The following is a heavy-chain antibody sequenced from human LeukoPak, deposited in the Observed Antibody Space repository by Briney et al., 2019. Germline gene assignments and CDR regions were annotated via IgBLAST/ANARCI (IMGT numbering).Heavy chain of an antibody. V-gene: IGHV1-8*01. J-gene: IGHJ5*02. D-gene: IGHD3-10*01. CDR2: MNPNSGNT. CDR1: GYTFTSYD. Sequence: ASVKVSCKASGYTFTSYDINWVRQATGQGLEWMGWMNPNSGNTGYAQKFQGRVTMTRKTSISTAYMELSSLRSEDTAVYYCARGRVLWFGELSHRYWFDPWGQGTLVTVSS. CDR3: ARGRVLWFGELSHRYWFDP.